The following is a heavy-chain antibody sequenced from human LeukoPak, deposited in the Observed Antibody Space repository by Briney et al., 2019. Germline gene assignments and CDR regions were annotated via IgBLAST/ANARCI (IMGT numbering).Heavy chain of an antibody. V-gene: IGHV3-23*01. CDR3: ARANSGCYEWVDP. J-gene: IGHJ5*02. CDR1: GFTFNSFA. CDR2: TSGGGTTT. D-gene: IGHD1-26*01. Sequence: PGGSLRLSCAASGFTFNSFAMSWVRQAPGKGLEWVSATSGGGTTTYYADSVKGRFTISRDNSKNTLYLQMNSLRVDDTAVYSCARANSGCYEWVDPWGQGTLVTVSS.